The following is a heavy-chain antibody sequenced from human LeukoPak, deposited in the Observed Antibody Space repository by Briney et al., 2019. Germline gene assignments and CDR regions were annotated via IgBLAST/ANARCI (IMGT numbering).Heavy chain of an antibody. CDR1: GGSISSSSYY. CDR3: ARDRGYYHYDSSVNPHFDY. D-gene: IGHD3-22*01. J-gene: IGHJ4*02. Sequence: PSETLSLTCTVSGGSISSSSYYRSWIRQPAGKGLEWIGHIYTSGSTNYNPSLKSRVTISVDTSKNQFSLKLSSVTAADTAVYYCARDRGYYHYDSSVNPHFDYWGQGTLVTVSS. V-gene: IGHV4-61*09. CDR2: IYTSGST.